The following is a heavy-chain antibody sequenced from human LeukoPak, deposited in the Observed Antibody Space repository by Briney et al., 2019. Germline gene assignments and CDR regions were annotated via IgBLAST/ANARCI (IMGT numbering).Heavy chain of an antibody. J-gene: IGHJ4*02. CDR1: GFTFSSYG. Sequence: GGSLRLSCAASGFTFSSYGMHWVRQAPGKGLEWVAVIWYDGSNKYCADSVKGRFTISRDNSKNSLYLQMNSLKDEDTAVYYCATDKYGGPVHWGQGTLVTVSS. V-gene: IGHV3-33*01. CDR2: IWYDGSNK. D-gene: IGHD5-12*01. CDR3: ATDKYGGPVH.